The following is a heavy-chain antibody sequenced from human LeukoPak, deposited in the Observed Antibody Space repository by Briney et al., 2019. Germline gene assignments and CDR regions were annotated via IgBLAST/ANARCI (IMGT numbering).Heavy chain of an antibody. J-gene: IGHJ3*02. V-gene: IGHV4-39*01. CDR3: ARPRGGYCSSTSCSDAFDI. Sequence: SETRSLTCTVSGGSISSSSYYWGWIRQPPGKGLEWIGSIYYSGSTYYNPSLKSRVTISVDTSKNQFSLKLSSVTAADTAVYYCARPRGGYCSSTSCSDAFDIWGQGTMVTVSS. CDR1: GGSISSSSYY. D-gene: IGHD2-2*01. CDR2: IYYSGST.